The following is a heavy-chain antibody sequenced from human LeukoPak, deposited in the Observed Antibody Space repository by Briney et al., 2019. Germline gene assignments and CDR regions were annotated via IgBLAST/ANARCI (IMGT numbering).Heavy chain of an antibody. CDR2: IKQDGSEK. CDR1: GFTFTNYW. V-gene: IGHV3-7*01. Sequence: PGGSLRLSCVASGFTFTNYWMSWVRQAPGKGLEWVANIKQDGSEKYYVDSVKGRFSISRDNAKNSLYLQMNSLRAEDTAVYYCARDDYGGTRYWGQGTLVTVSS. D-gene: IGHD4/OR15-4a*01. J-gene: IGHJ4*02. CDR3: ARDDYGGTRY.